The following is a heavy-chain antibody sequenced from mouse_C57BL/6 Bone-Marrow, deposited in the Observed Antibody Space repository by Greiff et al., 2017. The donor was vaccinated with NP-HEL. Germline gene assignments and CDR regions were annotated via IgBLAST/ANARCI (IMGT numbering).Heavy chain of an antibody. Sequence: QVQLQQPGAELVKPGASVKMSCKASGYNFTSYWINWVKQRPGKGLEWIGDIYPGSGSTNYNEKFKSKATLTVDTSSITAYMQLSSLTSKDSAIYYCASITTVVENYFDYWGQGTTLTVSS. CDR3: ASITTVVENYFDY. D-gene: IGHD1-1*01. CDR2: IYPGSGST. CDR1: GYNFTSYW. J-gene: IGHJ2*01. V-gene: IGHV1-55*01.